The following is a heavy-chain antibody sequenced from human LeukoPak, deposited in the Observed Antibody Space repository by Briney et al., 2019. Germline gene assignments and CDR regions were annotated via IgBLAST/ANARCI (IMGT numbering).Heavy chain of an antibody. Sequence: SETLSLTCTVSGGSISSDSWSWIRQPPGKGLEWIGYIYYSGSTNYNPSLKSRVTISVDTSKNQFSLKLSSVTAADTAVYYCARGGGYFDYWGQGTLVTVSS. D-gene: IGHD2-15*01. J-gene: IGHJ4*02. CDR2: IYYSGST. V-gene: IGHV4-59*01. CDR3: ARGGGYFDY. CDR1: GGSISSDS.